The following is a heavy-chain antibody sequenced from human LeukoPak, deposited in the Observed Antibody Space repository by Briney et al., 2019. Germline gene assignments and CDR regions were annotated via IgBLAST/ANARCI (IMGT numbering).Heavy chain of an antibody. D-gene: IGHD6-13*01. CDR3: AKDHTAKGIAAAGVFDY. CDR1: GFTSSSYG. V-gene: IGHV3-33*06. J-gene: IGHJ4*02. Sequence: GGSLRLSCAASGFTSSSYGMHWVRQAPGKGLEWVAVIWYDGSNKYYADSVKGRFTISRDNSKNTLYLQMNSLRAEDTAVYYCAKDHTAKGIAAAGVFDYWGQGTLVTVSS. CDR2: IWYDGSNK.